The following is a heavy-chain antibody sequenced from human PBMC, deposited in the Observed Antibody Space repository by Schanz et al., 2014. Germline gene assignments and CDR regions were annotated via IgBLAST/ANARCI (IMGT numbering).Heavy chain of an antibody. Sequence: QLQLQESGPGLVKPSETLSLTCTVSGGSISSSSYYWGWIRQPPGKGPEWIGTIDDTGSTYYTPSVRGRLPMSVDTSKSQLPVQLTSVTAADTAVYYCARLMVPGWFDPWGQGQLVTVSS. CDR1: GGSISSSSYY. CDR2: IDDTGST. D-gene: IGHD3-10*01. V-gene: IGHV4-39*01. J-gene: IGHJ5*02. CDR3: ARLMVPGWFDP.